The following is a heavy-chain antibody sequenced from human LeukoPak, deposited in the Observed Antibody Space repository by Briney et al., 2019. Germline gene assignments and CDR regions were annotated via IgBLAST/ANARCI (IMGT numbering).Heavy chain of an antibody. V-gene: IGHV4-34*01. CDR1: GGSFSGYY. J-gene: IGHJ4*02. CDR2: IYHSGGT. D-gene: IGHD1-1*01. CDR3: ARRYTNYAPLDY. Sequence: PSETLSLTCAVYGGSFSGYYWSWIRQPPGKGLEWIGEIYHSGGTNYNPSLKSRVTISVDTSKNQFSVKLSSVTAADTAVYYCARRYTNYAPLDYWGQGTLVTVSS.